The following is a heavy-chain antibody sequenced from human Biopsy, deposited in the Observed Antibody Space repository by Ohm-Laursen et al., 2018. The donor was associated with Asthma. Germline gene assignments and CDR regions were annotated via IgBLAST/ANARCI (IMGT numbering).Heavy chain of an antibody. CDR3: ARVDTIFGVVIPIYYYYGMDV. CDR2: ISSSSSYI. V-gene: IGHV3-21*01. J-gene: IGHJ6*02. CDR1: GFTFSSYS. D-gene: IGHD3-3*01. Sequence: SLRLSCTASGFTFSSYSMNWVRQAPGKGLEWVSSISSSSSYIYYADSVKGLFTISRDNAKNSLYLQMNSLRAEDTAVYYCARVDTIFGVVIPIYYYYGMDVWGQGTTVTVSS.